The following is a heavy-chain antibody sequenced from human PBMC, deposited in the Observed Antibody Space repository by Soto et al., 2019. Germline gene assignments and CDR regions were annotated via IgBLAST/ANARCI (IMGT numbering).Heavy chain of an antibody. CDR2: IDYSGST. CDR1: GDSISGSPYF. D-gene: IGHD3-10*01. V-gene: IGHV4-61*05. Sequence: SETLSLTCTVSGDSISGSPYFWGWIRQPPGKGLEWIGYIDYSGSTNSIPSLKSRVTISVDMSKNQFSLKLSSVTAADTAVYYCARGDPLLWFGEKVYYGMDVWGQGTTVTVSS. CDR3: ARGDPLLWFGEKVYYGMDV. J-gene: IGHJ6*02.